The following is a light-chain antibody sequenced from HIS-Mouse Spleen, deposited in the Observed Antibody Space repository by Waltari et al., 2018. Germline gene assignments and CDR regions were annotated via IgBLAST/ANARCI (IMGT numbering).Light chain of an antibody. J-gene: IGKJ5*01. CDR1: QSVSSY. CDR2: DAS. V-gene: IGKV3-11*01. CDR3: QQRSNWPPT. Sequence: EIVLTQSPATLTLFPGDRATLLCRATQSVSSYLAWYQQKPGQAPRLLIYDASNRATGIPARFSGSGSGTDFTLTISSLEPEDFAVYYCQQRSNWPPTCGQGTRLEIK.